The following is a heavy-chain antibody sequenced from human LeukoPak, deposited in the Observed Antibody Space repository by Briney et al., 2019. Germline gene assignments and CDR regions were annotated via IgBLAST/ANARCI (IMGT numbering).Heavy chain of an antibody. CDR2: IRTAGDT. D-gene: IGHD6-13*01. CDR1: GFTFSSYD. CDR3: ARVRYSSSWSPLDV. V-gene: IGHV3-13*01. J-gene: IGHJ6*02. Sequence: GGSLRLSCAASGFTFSSYDMHRVRQATGKGLEWVSAIRTAGDTYYPGSVKGRFTISRENAKNSLYLQMNSLRAGDTAVYYCARVRYSSSWSPLDVWGQGTTVTVSS.